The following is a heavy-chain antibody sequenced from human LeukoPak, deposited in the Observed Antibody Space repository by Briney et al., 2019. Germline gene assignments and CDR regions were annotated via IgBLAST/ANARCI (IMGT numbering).Heavy chain of an antibody. CDR2: NNGDGSTT. Sequence: AGGSLRLSCVASGFSLSGYWMYWVRQAPGKGLMYISRNNGDGSTTNYADVVKGRFTMSRDNVKNTLYLQMNSLRVEDTAVYYCAWPPAPWGQGTLVTVSS. CDR1: GFSLSGYW. V-gene: IGHV3-74*01. CDR3: AWPPAP. D-gene: IGHD2-2*01. J-gene: IGHJ4*02.